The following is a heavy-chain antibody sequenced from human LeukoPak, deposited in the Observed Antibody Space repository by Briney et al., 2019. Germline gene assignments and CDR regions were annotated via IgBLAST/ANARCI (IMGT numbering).Heavy chain of an antibody. CDR1: GYTFTGYY. D-gene: IGHD3-22*01. J-gene: IGHJ3*02. CDR3: ARLGLERITMIVVVPDDAFDI. Sequence: GASVKVSCKASGYTFTGYYMHWVRQAPGQGLEWMGWINPNSGGTNYAQKFQGRVTMTRDTSISTAYMELSRLRSDDTAVYYCARLGLERITMIVVVPDDAFDIWGQGTMVTVSS. V-gene: IGHV1-2*02. CDR2: INPNSGGT.